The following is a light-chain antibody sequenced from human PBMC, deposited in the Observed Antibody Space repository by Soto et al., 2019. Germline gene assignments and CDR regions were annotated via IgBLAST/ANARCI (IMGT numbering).Light chain of an antibody. CDR2: GAS. J-gene: IGKJ1*01. V-gene: IGKV3-20*01. Sequence: EIVLTQSPGTLSLSPGERATLSCRASQSVSNNYLAWYQRKPGQAPRLLIYGASSRATGIPGRFSGSGSGTDFTLTITRLEPEDFAVYYCQQYGSSPPTFGQGTKLEIK. CDR3: QQYGSSPPT. CDR1: QSVSNNY.